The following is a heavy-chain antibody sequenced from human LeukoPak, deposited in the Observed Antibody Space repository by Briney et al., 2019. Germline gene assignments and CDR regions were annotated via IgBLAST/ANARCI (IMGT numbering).Heavy chain of an antibody. CDR2: TSRSGGST. V-gene: IGHV3-23*01. Sequence: GGSLRLSCAASGFIFSSFAVRWVRRAPGKGLEGVSATSRSGGSTYYADAVKGQFTISRDNAKNTLYLQMNSLRAEDTAVYYCAKDQGLGTFSDYWGQGTLVTVSS. CDR1: GFIFSSFA. J-gene: IGHJ4*02. CDR3: AKDQGLGTFSDY. D-gene: IGHD6-19*01.